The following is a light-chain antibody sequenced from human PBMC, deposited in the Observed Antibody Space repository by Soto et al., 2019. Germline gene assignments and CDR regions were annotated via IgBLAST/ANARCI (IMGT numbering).Light chain of an antibody. V-gene: IGKV4-1*01. CDR1: QSLLYSSNNNHY. CDR3: QQYYSAPWT. CDR2: WAS. Sequence: DIVMTQSPDSLAVSLGERATINCKSSQSLLYSSNNNHYLAWYQQKAGQPPKLLIYWASTRESGVPDRFNGSGSGRDFTLTISSLQAEDVAVYYCQQYYSAPWTFGQGTKVEIK. J-gene: IGKJ1*01.